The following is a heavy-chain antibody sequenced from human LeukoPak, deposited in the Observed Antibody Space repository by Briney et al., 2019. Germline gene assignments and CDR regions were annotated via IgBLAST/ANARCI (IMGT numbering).Heavy chain of an antibody. J-gene: IGHJ4*02. Sequence: GGSLRLSCAASGFTFSSYSMNWVRQAPGKGLEWVSYISSSSSTIYYADSVKGRFTISRDNAKNSLYLQMNSLRAEDTAVYYCARGHHLPTVTPYFFDYWGQGTLVTVSS. V-gene: IGHV3-48*01. CDR2: ISSSSSTI. D-gene: IGHD4-17*01. CDR3: ARGHHLPTVTPYFFDY. CDR1: GFTFSSYS.